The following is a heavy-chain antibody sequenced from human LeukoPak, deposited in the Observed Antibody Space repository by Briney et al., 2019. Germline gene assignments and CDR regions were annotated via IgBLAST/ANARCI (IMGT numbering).Heavy chain of an antibody. CDR1: GFTFSSYG. D-gene: IGHD3-9*01. CDR3: ARSTSSEYDIYHFDY. J-gene: IGHJ4*02. V-gene: IGHV3-33*01. Sequence: TGGSLRLSCAASGFTFSSYGMHWVRQAPGKGLGWVAVIWYDGNNKYYADSVKGRFTISRDNSKNTLYLQMNSLRAEDTAAYYCARSTSSEYDIYHFDYWGQGTLVTVSS. CDR2: IWYDGNNK.